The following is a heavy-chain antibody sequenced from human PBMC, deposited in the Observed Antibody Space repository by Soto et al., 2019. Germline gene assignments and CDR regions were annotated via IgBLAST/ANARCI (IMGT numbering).Heavy chain of an antibody. V-gene: IGHV4-59*01. D-gene: IGHD3-16*02. CDR2: IYYSGST. Sequence: QVQLQESGPGLVKPSETLSLTCTVSGGSISSYYWSWIRQPPGKGLEWIGYIYYSGSTNYNPSLKSRVTISVDTSKNQFSLKLSSVTAADTAVYYCARVNPEYDYIWGCYRYTLDYWRQGTLVTVSS. CDR3: ARVNPEYDYIWGCYRYTLDY. J-gene: IGHJ4*02. CDR1: GGSISSYY.